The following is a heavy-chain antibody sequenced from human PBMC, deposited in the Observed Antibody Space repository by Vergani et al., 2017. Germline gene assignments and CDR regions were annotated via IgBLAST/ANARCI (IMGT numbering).Heavy chain of an antibody. Sequence: EVQLLESGGGLVQPGGSLRLSCAASGFTFSSYAMSWVRQAPGKGLEWVSAISGSGCSTYYADSVKGRFTISRDTSKNTLYQQMNSLRAEDTAVYYCAKGTAYYYYGMDVWGEGTTVTVSS. D-gene: IGHD1-1*01. CDR2: ISGSGCST. V-gene: IGHV3-23*01. CDR3: AKGTAYYYYGMDV. J-gene: IGHJ6*04. CDR1: GFTFSSYA.